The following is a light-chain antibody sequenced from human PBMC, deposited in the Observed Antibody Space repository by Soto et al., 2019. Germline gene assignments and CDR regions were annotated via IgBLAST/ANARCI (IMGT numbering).Light chain of an antibody. CDR2: KAS. CDR3: QQYNTYSWT. CDR1: QSISNR. Sequence: DIQMTQFPSTLSASVGDRVTITCRASQSISNRLAWFQQKSGEAPNLLIHKASSLESGVPSRFSGSGSGTEFTLTISSLQPDDFATCYCQQYNTYSWTFGQGTKVEIK. J-gene: IGKJ1*01. V-gene: IGKV1-5*03.